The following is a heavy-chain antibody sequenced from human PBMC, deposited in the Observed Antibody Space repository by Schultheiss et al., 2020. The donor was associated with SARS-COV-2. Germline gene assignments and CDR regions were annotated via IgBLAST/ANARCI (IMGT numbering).Heavy chain of an antibody. CDR3: ARGQASNGGNLAKRNIFQH. CDR2: MNPNSGNT. Sequence: ASVKVSCKASGYTFTSYDINWVRQATGQGLEWMGWMNPNSGNTGYAQKFQGRVTMTRNTSISTAYMELSSLRSEDTAVYYCARGQASNGGNLAKRNIFQHWGQGTLVTVSS. D-gene: IGHD4-23*01. V-gene: IGHV1-8*01. CDR1: GYTFTSYD. J-gene: IGHJ1*01.